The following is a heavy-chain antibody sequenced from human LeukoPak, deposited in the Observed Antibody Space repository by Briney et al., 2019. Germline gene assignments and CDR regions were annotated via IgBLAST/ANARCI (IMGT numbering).Heavy chain of an antibody. Sequence: ASVKVSCKASGYTFTSYGISWVRQAPGQGLEWMGWISAYNGNTNYAQKLQGRVTMTTDTSTSTAYMELSSLRSEDTAVYYCARAQSSTYYYDSSGYYQHFDYWGQGTLVTVSS. D-gene: IGHD3-22*01. CDR1: GYTFTSYG. CDR3: ARAQSSTYYYDSSGYYQHFDY. V-gene: IGHV1-18*01. J-gene: IGHJ4*02. CDR2: ISAYNGNT.